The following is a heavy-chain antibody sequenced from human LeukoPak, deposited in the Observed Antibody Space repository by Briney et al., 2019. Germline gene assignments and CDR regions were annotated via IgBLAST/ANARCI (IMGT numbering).Heavy chain of an antibody. CDR3: ARYGVFGDTPRGHFDF. V-gene: IGHV3-23*01. CDR2: ISGGGGRT. CDR1: GFTFNTYA. J-gene: IGHJ4*02. Sequence: QAGGSLRLSCAASGFTFNTYAMTCVRQAPGKGLEWVSAISGGGGRTYYADSVKGRFTISRDKSKNALYLQLNSLRAEDTAVYYCARYGVFGDTPRGHFDFWGQGTLVTVSA. D-gene: IGHD3-10*02.